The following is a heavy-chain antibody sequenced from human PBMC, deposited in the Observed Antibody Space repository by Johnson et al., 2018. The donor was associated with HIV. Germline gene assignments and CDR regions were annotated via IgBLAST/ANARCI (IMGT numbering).Heavy chain of an antibody. D-gene: IGHD2/OR15-2a*01. CDR1: GFTFDEYD. J-gene: IGHJ3*02. CDR3: TTDHYFLDALEI. V-gene: IGHV3-23*04. CDR2: IYGGGSGGST. Sequence: VQLVESGGDVARPGGSLRLSCEASGFTFDEYDMSWVRQAPGKGLEWVSVIYGGGSGGSTYYVDSVKGRFTISRDNSKNTLYLQMNSLRAEDTAVYYCTTDHYFLDALEIWGQGTMVTVSS.